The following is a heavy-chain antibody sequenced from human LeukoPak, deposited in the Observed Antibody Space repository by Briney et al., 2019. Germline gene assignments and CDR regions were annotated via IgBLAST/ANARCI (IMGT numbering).Heavy chain of an antibody. Sequence: PSETLSLTCAVYGGSFSGYYWSWIRQPPGKGLEWIGEINHSGSTNYNPSLKSRVTISVDTSKNQFSLKLSSVTAADTAVYYCARVDSGTAMVKADYWGQGTLVTVSS. CDR2: INHSGST. J-gene: IGHJ4*02. V-gene: IGHV4-34*01. CDR1: GGSFSGYY. CDR3: ARVDSGTAMVKADY. D-gene: IGHD5-18*01.